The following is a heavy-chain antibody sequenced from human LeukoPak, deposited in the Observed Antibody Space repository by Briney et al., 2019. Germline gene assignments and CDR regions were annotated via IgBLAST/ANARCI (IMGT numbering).Heavy chain of an antibody. J-gene: IGHJ4*02. Sequence: PGGSLRLSCAASGFTFSSYWMSWVRQAPGKGLEWVANIKQDGSEKYYVDSVKGRFTISRDNAKKSLYLQMNSLRAEDTGVYYCARGGYYYVGYFDYWGQGTLVTVSS. CDR3: ARGGYYYVGYFDY. V-gene: IGHV3-7*01. D-gene: IGHD3-22*01. CDR1: GFTFSSYW. CDR2: IKQDGSEK.